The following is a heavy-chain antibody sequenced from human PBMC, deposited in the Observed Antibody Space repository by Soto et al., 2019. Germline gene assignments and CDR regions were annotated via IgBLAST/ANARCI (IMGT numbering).Heavy chain of an antibody. CDR1: GYSFTSYW. D-gene: IGHD6-19*01. J-gene: IGHJ6*02. Sequence: EVQLVQSGAEVKKPGESLRISCKGSGYSFTSYWISWVRQMPGKGLEWMGRIDPSDSYTNYSPSFQGHVTISADKSISTAYLQWSSLKASDTAMYYCARHTPAVAIKSYYYYYGMDVWGQGTTVTVSS. V-gene: IGHV5-10-1*01. CDR2: IDPSDSYT. CDR3: ARHTPAVAIKSYYYYYGMDV.